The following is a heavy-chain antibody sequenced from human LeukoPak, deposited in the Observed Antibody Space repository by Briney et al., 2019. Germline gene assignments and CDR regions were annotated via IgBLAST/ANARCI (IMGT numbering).Heavy chain of an antibody. Sequence: GGSLRLSCAASGFTFDNYAMNWVRQVPGKGLEWISLISWNSGTIGYADSVKGRFTISRDNANNFLYLQMNSLRAEDTAVYYCARDPSEGYGDYGYYYYGMDVWGQGTTVTVSS. D-gene: IGHD4-17*01. V-gene: IGHV3-9*01. J-gene: IGHJ6*02. CDR3: ARDPSEGYGDYGYYYYGMDV. CDR2: ISWNSGTI. CDR1: GFTFDNYA.